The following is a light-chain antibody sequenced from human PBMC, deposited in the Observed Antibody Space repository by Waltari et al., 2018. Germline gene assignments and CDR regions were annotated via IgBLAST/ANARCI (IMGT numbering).Light chain of an antibody. V-gene: IGKV3-15*01. J-gene: IGKJ2*03. CDR3: QQYNDWYS. CDR2: DAS. Sequence: EKVMTQSPVTLSVSPGERVTLSCWASQSVSTNLAWYQQRPGQAPRLIIYDASTRVSDTPARFIVSGSGTEFTLTISSLQSEDFAVYYCQQYNDWYSFGQGTKLEMK. CDR1: QSVSTN.